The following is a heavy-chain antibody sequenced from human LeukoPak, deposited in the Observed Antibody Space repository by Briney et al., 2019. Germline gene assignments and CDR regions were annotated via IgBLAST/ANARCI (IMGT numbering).Heavy chain of an antibody. V-gene: IGHV4-59*01. D-gene: IGHD2-21*02. Sequence: SETLSLTCSVSGGSINGNYWTWIRQPPGKGLEWIGYIYDDGTTNYNPSLESRLTMSIDRSASHFSLTLRSVTAADTAVYYCARVFRGAVTANWFDLWGQGTLVSVFS. J-gene: IGHJ5*02. CDR1: GGSINGNY. CDR3: ARVFRGAVTANWFDL. CDR2: IYDDGTT.